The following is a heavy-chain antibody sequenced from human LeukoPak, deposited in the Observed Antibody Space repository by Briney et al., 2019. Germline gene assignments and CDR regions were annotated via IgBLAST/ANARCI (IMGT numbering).Heavy chain of an antibody. Sequence: PGGSLRLSCAASVFTFSSYWMSWVRQAPGKGLEWVANTKQDGSEKYYVDSVKGRFTISRDNAKNSLYLQMNSLRAEDTAVYYCARSQWLRSYYFDYGGQGTLVTVSS. V-gene: IGHV3-7*01. CDR2: TKQDGSEK. J-gene: IGHJ4*02. D-gene: IGHD5-12*01. CDR3: ARSQWLRSYYFDY. CDR1: VFTFSSYW.